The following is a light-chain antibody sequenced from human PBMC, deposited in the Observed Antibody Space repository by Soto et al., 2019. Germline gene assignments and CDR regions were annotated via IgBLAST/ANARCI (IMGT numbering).Light chain of an antibody. J-gene: IGKJ5*01. CDR2: GAS. CDR1: QSVSSSY. Sequence: IVLTQSPATLSLSPWERATLSCRASQSVSSSYLAWYQQKPGQAPRLLIYGASSRATGIPDRFSGSGSGTDFTLTISRLEPEDFAVYYCQQYGSSRITFGQGTRLEIK. CDR3: QQYGSSRIT. V-gene: IGKV3-20*01.